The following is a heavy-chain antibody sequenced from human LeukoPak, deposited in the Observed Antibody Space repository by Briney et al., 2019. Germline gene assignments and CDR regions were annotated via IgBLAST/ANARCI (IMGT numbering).Heavy chain of an antibody. V-gene: IGHV3-30*18. Sequence: PGRSLRLSCAASGFTFSSYGMHWVRQAPGKGLEWVAVISYDGSNKYYADSVKGRFTISRDNSKNTLYLQMSSLRAEDTAVYHCAKAYDYGDYAIDYWGQGTLVTVSS. D-gene: IGHD4-17*01. J-gene: IGHJ4*02. CDR1: GFTFSSYG. CDR2: ISYDGSNK. CDR3: AKAYDYGDYAIDY.